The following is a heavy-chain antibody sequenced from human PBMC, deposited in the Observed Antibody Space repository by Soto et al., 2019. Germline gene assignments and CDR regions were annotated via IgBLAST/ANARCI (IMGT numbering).Heavy chain of an antibody. Sequence: ASVKVSCKASGYTFSNYGISWVRQAPGQGLEWMGWISAYNGKTYDAERLQGRVTMTTDTSTSTAYMELRSLRSDDTAVYYCARDLYYYDSSGGDYWGQGTPVTVSS. V-gene: IGHV1-18*04. CDR1: GYTFSNYG. CDR2: ISAYNGKT. J-gene: IGHJ4*02. D-gene: IGHD3-22*01. CDR3: ARDLYYYDSSGGDY.